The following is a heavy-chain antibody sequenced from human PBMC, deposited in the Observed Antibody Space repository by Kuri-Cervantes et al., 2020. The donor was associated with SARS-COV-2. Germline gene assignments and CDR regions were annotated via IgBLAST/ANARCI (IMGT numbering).Heavy chain of an antibody. J-gene: IGHJ4*02. CDR1: GGSVSSGSYY. CDR3: ARSPVLPYFDWLLYGGPPDY. D-gene: IGHD3-9*01. CDR2: IYYSGST. Sequence: SETLSLTCTVSGGSVSSGSYYWSWIRQPPGKGLEWIAYIYYSGSTSYNPSLKSRVTISVDTSKNQFSLKLSSVTAADTAVYYCARSPVLPYFDWLLYGGPPDYWGQGTLVTVDS. V-gene: IGHV4-61*01.